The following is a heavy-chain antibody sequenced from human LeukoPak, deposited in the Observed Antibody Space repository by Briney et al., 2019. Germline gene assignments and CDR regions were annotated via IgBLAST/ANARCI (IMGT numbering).Heavy chain of an antibody. CDR3: ARGLDP. CDR2: ISSYSGSTI. J-gene: IGHJ5*02. Sequence: SGGSLRLSCAASGFTFSSYSMNWVRQAPGRGLEWISYISSYSGSTIYYADSVRGRFTVSRDNAKNALYLQMNSLRDEDTAVYHCARGLDPWGQGTLVTVSS. CDR1: GFTFSSYS. V-gene: IGHV3-48*02.